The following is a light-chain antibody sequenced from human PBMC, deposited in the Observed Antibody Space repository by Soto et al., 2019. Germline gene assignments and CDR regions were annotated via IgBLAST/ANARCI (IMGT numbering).Light chain of an antibody. CDR2: DVS. J-gene: IGKJ1*01. Sequence: DIQMTQSRSTLSASVGDRVTITCRASQTVSSWLAWYQQKPGKAPKLLIYDVSSLESGVPSRFSGSGSGTEFTLTISSLQPDDFATYYCQQYYSYSRTFGQGTKV. CDR3: QQYYSYSRT. V-gene: IGKV1-5*01. CDR1: QTVSSW.